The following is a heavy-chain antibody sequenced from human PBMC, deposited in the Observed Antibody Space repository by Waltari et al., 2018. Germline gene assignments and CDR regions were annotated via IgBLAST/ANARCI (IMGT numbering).Heavy chain of an antibody. CDR1: GFTFSSYW. J-gene: IGHJ6*02. Sequence: EVQVVESGGGLVQPGGSLRLSCEASGFTFSSYWMHWVRQAPGKGLVWVSRIDNDGRTGKDADSGRGRFTVSRDNARNTLYLQRNSLRAEDTAVYYCARDLLTPSVSYFGMDLWGQGTTVTVSS. CDR2: IDNDGRTG. V-gene: IGHV3-74*01. D-gene: IGHD4-4*01. CDR3: ARDLLTPSVSYFGMDL.